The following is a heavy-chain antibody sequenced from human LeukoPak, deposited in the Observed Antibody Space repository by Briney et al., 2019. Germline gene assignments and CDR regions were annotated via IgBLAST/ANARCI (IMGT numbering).Heavy chain of an antibody. D-gene: IGHD3-16*01. CDR3: VRDFIGGHNDY. J-gene: IGHJ4*02. Sequence: GGSLRLSCAASGFTFSSYSMNWVRQAPGKGLEWVSYISSSGSTIYYADSVKGRFSISRDNSKNSLYLQMSSLRDEDTAVYYCVRDFIGGHNDYWGQGTLVTVSS. V-gene: IGHV3-48*02. CDR1: GFTFSSYS. CDR2: ISSSGSTI.